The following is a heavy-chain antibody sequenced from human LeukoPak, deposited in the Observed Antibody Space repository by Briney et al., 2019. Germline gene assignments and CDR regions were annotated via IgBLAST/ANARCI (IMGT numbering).Heavy chain of an antibody. J-gene: IGHJ4*02. D-gene: IGHD1-26*01. CDR3: ARLINRSLFDY. Sequence: SETLSLTCTVSGGSVSSGDYYGSWIRQPAGKEREWIGRIYTSGTTIYNPSLQGRVTISLDISKNQLSLKLSSVTATDAAVYYCARLINRSLFDYWGQGTLVTVSS. CDR2: IYTSGTT. V-gene: IGHV4-61*02. CDR1: GGSVSSGDYY.